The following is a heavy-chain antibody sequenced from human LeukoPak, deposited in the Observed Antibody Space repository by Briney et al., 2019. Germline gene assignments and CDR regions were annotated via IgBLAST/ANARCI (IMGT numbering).Heavy chain of an antibody. D-gene: IGHD3-3*01. J-gene: IGHJ6*03. CDR3: ARASGVPRYYYYMDV. CDR1: GYTFTGYY. V-gene: IGHV1-2*02. CDR2: INPNSGGT. Sequence: ASVKVSCKASGYTFTGYYMHWVRQAPGQGLEWMGCINPNSGGTNYAQKFQGRVTMTRDTSISTAYMELSRLRSDDTAVYYCARASGVPRYYYYMDVWGKGTTVTVSS.